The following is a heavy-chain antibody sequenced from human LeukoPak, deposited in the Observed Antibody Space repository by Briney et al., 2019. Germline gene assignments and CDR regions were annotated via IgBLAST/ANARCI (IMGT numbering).Heavy chain of an antibody. CDR1: GFTVSSNY. V-gene: IGHV3-53*01. Sequence: GGSLRLSCAASGFTVSSNYMSWVRQAPGKGLEWVSVIYSGGSTYYADSVKGRFTISRDNSKNTLYLQMNSLRAEDTAVYYCARGTLEIAAAGKGWFDPWGQGTLVTVSS. CDR3: ARGTLEIAAAGKGWFDP. D-gene: IGHD6-13*01. J-gene: IGHJ5*02. CDR2: IYSGGST.